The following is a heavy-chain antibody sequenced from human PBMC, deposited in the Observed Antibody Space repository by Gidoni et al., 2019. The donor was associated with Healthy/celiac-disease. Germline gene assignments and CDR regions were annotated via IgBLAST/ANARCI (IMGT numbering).Heavy chain of an antibody. Sequence: EVQLVQSGAEVKKPGESLKISCKGSGYSFTRYWIGWVRQMPGKGVEWMGIIYTGDSDTRYSPSFQGQVTISADKSISTAYLQWSSLKASDTAMYYCARGFDDFWSGYWGFAYWGQGTLVTVSS. CDR3: ARGFDDFWSGYWGFAY. D-gene: IGHD3-3*01. V-gene: IGHV5-51*01. CDR1: GYSFTRYW. J-gene: IGHJ4*02. CDR2: IYTGDSDT.